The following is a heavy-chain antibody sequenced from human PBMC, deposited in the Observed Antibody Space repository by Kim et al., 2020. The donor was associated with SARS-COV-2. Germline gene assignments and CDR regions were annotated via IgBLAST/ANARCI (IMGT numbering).Heavy chain of an antibody. D-gene: IGHD3-10*01. CDR2: ISAYNGNT. CDR3: ARGERLWFGDFDWFDP. J-gene: IGHJ5*02. V-gene: IGHV1-18*01. Sequence: ASVKVSCKASGYTFTSYGISWVRQAPGQGLEWMGWISAYNGNTNYAQKLQGRVTMTTDTSTSTAYMELRSLRSDDTAVYYCARGERLWFGDFDWFDPWGQGTLVTVSS. CDR1: GYTFTSYG.